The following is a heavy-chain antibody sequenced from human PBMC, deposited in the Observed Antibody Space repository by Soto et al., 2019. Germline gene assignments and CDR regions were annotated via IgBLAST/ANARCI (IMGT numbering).Heavy chain of an antibody. CDR3: ARAYSGSSSPDY. J-gene: IGHJ4*02. V-gene: IGHV1-46*01. D-gene: IGHD6-6*01. CDR1: GYTFTSYQ. Sequence: ASVKVSCKASGYTFTSYQMPWVRQAPGQGLEWMGIINPGGGSTTYTQKFQGRVTMTRDTSTSTFYMDLSSLRSEDTAVYYCARAYSGSSSPDYWGQGTLVTVSS. CDR2: INPGGGST.